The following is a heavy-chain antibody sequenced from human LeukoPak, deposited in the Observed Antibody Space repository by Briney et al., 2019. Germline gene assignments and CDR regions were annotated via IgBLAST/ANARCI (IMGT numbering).Heavy chain of an antibody. J-gene: IGHJ6*03. V-gene: IGHV3-7*01. CDR2: IKQNGSEK. CDR3: ARAPLGYCSSTSCYEHYSYLYMEL. D-gene: IGHD2-2*01. Sequence: GGSLRLSCEASGFGFSYYWMNWVRQAPGKGLEWVANIKQNGSEKNYVDSVKGRFTISRENTKKSLFLQMNSLRAEDTGLYYSARAPLGYCSSTSCYEHYSYLYMELWGKGTAVSVS. CDR1: GFGFSYYW.